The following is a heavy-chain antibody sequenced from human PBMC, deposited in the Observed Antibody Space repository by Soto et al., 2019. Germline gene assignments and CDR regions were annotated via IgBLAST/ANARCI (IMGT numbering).Heavy chain of an antibody. D-gene: IGHD6-19*01. CDR3: ARGGSSCYSTGGYYFGY. V-gene: IGHV1-46*01. CDR1: GYTFTSYY. CDR2: INPSGGST. J-gene: IGHJ4*02. Sequence: ASVKVSCKASGYTFTSYYMHWVRQAPGQGLEWMGIINPSGGSTSYAQKFQGRVTMTRDTSTSTVYMELSSLRSEDTAGYYCARGGSSCYSTGGYYFGYWGQGTLVTVSS.